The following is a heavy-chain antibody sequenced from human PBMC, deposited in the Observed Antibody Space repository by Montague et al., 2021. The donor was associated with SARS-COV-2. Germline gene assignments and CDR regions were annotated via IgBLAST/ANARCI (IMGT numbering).Heavy chain of an antibody. D-gene: IGHD4-17*01. V-gene: IGHV4-39*01. Sequence: SETRSLTCTVSGGSISSSSYYWGWIRQPPGKGLEWIGSIYYSGSTYYXPSLKSRVTISVDTSKNQFSLKLSSVTAADTAVYYCAADYGERDWFDPWGQGTLVTVSS. J-gene: IGHJ5*02. CDR2: IYYSGST. CDR3: AADYGERDWFDP. CDR1: GGSISSSSYY.